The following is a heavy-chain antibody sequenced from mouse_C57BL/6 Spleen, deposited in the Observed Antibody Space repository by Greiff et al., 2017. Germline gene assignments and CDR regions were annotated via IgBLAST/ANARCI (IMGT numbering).Heavy chain of an antibody. CDR3: ARWGYDYDAMDY. V-gene: IGHV1-4*01. Sequence: VQLQQSGAELARPGASVKMSCKASGYTFTSYTMHWVKQRPGQGLEWIGYINPSSGYTKYNQKFKDKATLTADKSSSTAYMQLSSLTSEDSAVYYCARWGYDYDAMDYWGQGTSVTVSS. D-gene: IGHD3-1*01. J-gene: IGHJ4*01. CDR2: INPSSGYT. CDR1: GYTFTSYT.